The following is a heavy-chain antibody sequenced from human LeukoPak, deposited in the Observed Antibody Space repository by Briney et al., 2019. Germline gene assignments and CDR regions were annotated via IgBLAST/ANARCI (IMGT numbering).Heavy chain of an antibody. CDR1: GFTVSSTY. J-gene: IGHJ5*02. Sequence: GGSLRLSCAASGFTVSSTYMSWVRQAPGKGLEWVSIIYSAGSTYYADSVKGRFTISRDNSKNTLYLQMNSLRAEDTAVYYCAKDRFDPWGQGTLVTVSS. V-gene: IGHV3-53*01. CDR3: AKDRFDP. CDR2: IYSAGST.